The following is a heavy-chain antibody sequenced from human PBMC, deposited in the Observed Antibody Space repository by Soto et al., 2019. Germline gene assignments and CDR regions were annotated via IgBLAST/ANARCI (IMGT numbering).Heavy chain of an antibody. J-gene: IGHJ4*02. D-gene: IGHD3-10*01. CDR1: GDSLSRGGYY. CDR3: AKSSVRGIKHS. CDR2: IYFSGSA. V-gene: IGHV4-31*01. Sequence: QVQLQESGPGLVKPSQTLSLTCTVSGDSLSRGGYYWSWIRQHPGKGLEWIGYIYFSGSAYYNPSHKSLVTLSIDTSKNQFSLRLTSLTAGDTAVYYCAKSSVRGIKHSWGQGTLAIVSS.